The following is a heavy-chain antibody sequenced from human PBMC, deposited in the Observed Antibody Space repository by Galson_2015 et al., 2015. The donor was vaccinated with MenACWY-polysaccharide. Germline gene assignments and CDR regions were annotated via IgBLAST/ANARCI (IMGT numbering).Heavy chain of an antibody. CDR2: ISGSGNSA. V-gene: IGHV3-23*01. D-gene: IGHD2-21*01. CDR1: GFTFRSYP. Sequence: SLRLSCAASGFTFRSYPMNWVRQTPGKGLEWVSGISGSGNSAFYADSVRGRFTISRDNSKYTLYLQMNSLRADDTALYYCAKSGGDGVTVFATVPTAPESWGQGTLVTVSS. CDR3: AKSGGDGVTVFATVPTAPES. J-gene: IGHJ4*02.